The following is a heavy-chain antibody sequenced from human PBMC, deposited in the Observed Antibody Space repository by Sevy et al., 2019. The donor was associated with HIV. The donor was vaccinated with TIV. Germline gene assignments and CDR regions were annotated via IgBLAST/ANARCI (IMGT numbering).Heavy chain of an antibody. Sequence: GGSLRLSCAASGFTFSSYAMSWVRQAPGKVLEWVSAIRGSGGSTYYADSVKGRFTISRDNSKNTLYLQMISLRAEDTAVYYRATIEPLSDILTGYYNMGYYYGMDVWGQGTTVTVSS. CDR2: IRGSGGST. J-gene: IGHJ6*02. CDR1: GFTFSSYA. D-gene: IGHD3-9*01. V-gene: IGHV3-23*01. CDR3: ATIEPLSDILTGYYNMGYYYGMDV.